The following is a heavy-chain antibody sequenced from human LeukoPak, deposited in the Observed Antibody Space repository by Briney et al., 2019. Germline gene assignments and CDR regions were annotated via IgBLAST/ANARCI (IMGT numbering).Heavy chain of an antibody. V-gene: IGHV3-23*01. CDR2: ISGSGGST. D-gene: IGHD5-12*01. CDR1: GFTFSSYA. J-gene: IGHJ6*02. Sequence: GGSLRLSCAASGFTFSSYAMSWVRQAPGKGLEWVSAISGSGGSTYYADSVKGRFTISRDNSKNTLYLQMNSLRAEDTAVYYCAKSLSIRGYSGYDLAQTRNYYGMDVWGQGTTVTVSS. CDR3: AKSLSIRGYSGYDLAQTRNYYGMDV.